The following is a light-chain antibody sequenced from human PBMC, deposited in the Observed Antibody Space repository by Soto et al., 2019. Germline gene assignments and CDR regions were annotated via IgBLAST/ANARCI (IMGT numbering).Light chain of an antibody. Sequence: QSPLTQPPSASGSPGQSVTVSCTGTGSDVGGYNCVSWYQQHPGKAPKLMIFEVSKRPSGVPDRFSGSKSGNTASLTVSGLQAEDEADYYCSSYAGSNNVVFGGGTKVTVL. J-gene: IGLJ2*01. V-gene: IGLV2-8*01. CDR1: GSDVGGYNC. CDR3: SSYAGSNNVV. CDR2: EVS.